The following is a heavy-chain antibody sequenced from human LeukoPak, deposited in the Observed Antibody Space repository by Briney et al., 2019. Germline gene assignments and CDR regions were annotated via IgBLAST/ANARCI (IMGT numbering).Heavy chain of an antibody. CDR2: IYYSGST. D-gene: IGHD6-6*01. CDR1: GGSISSYY. V-gene: IGHV4-59*12. CDR3: ARGSSSWPFDY. Sequence: SETLSLTCTVSGGSISSYYWSWIRQPPGKGLEWIGYIYYSGSTNYNPSLKSRVTISVDTSKNQFSLKLSSVTAADTAVYYCARGSSSWPFDYWGQGTLVTVSS. J-gene: IGHJ4*02.